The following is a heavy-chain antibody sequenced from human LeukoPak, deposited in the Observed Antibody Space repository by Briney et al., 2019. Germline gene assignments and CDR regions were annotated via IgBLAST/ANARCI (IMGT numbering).Heavy chain of an antibody. CDR2: IIPIFGTA. Sequence: ASVKVSCKASGGPFSSYAISWVRQAPGQGLEWMGGIIPIFGTANYAQKFQGRVTITADKSTSTAYMELSSVRSEDTAVYYCARSPGYSGYDHNWFHPWGQGTLLTVPS. D-gene: IGHD5-12*01. CDR3: ARSPGYSGYDHNWFHP. V-gene: IGHV1-69*06. CDR1: GGPFSSYA. J-gene: IGHJ5*02.